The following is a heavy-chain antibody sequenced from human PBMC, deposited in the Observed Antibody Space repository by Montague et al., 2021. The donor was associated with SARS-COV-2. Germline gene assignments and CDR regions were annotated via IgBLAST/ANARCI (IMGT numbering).Heavy chain of an antibody. D-gene: IGHD3-9*01. Sequence: SETLSLTCTVSGGSISSDSYSWGWIRQPPGRGLEWIGYIYYTGNTYYSPSLKSRLTISVDTSKNQFSLKLSSVTAADTAMFYCARLLTGSDAFDIWGHGTMVTVSS. CDR2: IYYTGNT. CDR1: GGSISSDSYS. CDR3: ARLLTGSDAFDI. J-gene: IGHJ3*02. V-gene: IGHV4-39*01.